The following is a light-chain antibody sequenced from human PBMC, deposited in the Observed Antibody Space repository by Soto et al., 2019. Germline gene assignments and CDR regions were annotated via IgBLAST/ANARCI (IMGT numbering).Light chain of an antibody. CDR2: GAS. CDR3: QHYGSPLT. V-gene: IGKV3-20*01. J-gene: IGKJ4*01. Sequence: EIVLTQSPGTLSLYPGGRATLSCRASQSVRSSYLAWYQQRPGQAPRLLIFGASFRATGIPDRFSGSGSGTDFTLTISRLEPEDFAVYYCQHYGSPLTFGGGTKV. CDR1: QSVRSSY.